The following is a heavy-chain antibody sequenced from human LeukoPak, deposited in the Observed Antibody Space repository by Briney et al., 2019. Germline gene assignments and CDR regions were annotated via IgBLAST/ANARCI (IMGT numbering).Heavy chain of an antibody. J-gene: IGHJ5*02. CDR1: GFTFSSYA. V-gene: IGHV3-23*01. CDR3: AKEIRTYYYGSGSFSSDP. Sequence: GGSLRLSCAASGFTFSSYAMSWVRPAPGKGLGWVSTFGGSGGSTYYADSVKGRFTISRDNSKNTLYLQMNSQRAEDTAVYYCAKEIRTYYYGSGSFSSDPWGQGTLVTVSS. CDR2: FGGSGGST. D-gene: IGHD3-10*01.